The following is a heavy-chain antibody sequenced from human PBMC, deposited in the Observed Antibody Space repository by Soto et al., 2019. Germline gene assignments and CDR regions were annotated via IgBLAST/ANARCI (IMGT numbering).Heavy chain of an antibody. CDR3: ARDGAAAGPLGYYYYYGMDV. J-gene: IGHJ6*02. V-gene: IGHV3-7*01. CDR1: GFTFSSYW. CDR2: IKQDGSEK. D-gene: IGHD6-13*01. Sequence: GSLRLSCAASGFTFSSYWMSWVRQAPGKGLEWVANIKQDGSEKYYVDSVKGRFTISRDNAKNSLYLQMNSLRAEDTAVYYCARDGAAAGPLGYYYYYGMDVWGQGTTVTVSS.